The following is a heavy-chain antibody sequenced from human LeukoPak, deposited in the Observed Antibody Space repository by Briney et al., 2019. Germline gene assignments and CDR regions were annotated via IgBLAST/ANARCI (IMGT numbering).Heavy chain of an antibody. D-gene: IGHD6-19*01. CDR2: IRSKAYGGTT. CDR1: GFTFGDYA. V-gene: IGHV3-49*04. CDR3: TRITAVAGNPYYYYGMDV. J-gene: IGHJ6*02. Sequence: PGGSLRPSCTASGFTFGDYAMSWVRQAPGKGLEWVGFIRSKAYGGTTEYAASVKGRFTISRDDSKSIAYLQMNSLKTEDTAVYYCTRITAVAGNPYYYYGMDVWGQGTTVTVSS.